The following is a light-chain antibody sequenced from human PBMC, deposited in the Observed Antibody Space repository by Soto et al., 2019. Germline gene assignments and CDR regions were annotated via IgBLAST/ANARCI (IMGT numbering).Light chain of an antibody. CDR3: QQYNNWPPWT. CDR1: QSVSNK. Sequence: EVVMRQSPATLSVSPGETATLSCRASQSVSNKLAWYQQRPGQAPRLLIYAADTRATGIPDRFSGSGSGREFTLTISSLQSEDFAVHYCQQYNNWPPWTCGQGTKVEVK. CDR2: AAD. J-gene: IGKJ1*01. V-gene: IGKV3-15*01.